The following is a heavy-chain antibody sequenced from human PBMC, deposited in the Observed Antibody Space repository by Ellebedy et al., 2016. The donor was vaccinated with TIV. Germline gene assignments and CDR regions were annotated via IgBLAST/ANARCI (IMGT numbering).Heavy chain of an antibody. CDR2: LSWNSDNI. Sequence: GGSLRLSCAASGFTFDDYAMHWVRQAPGKGLEWVSGLSWNSDNIGYADSVKGRFTISRDNAKNTLYLQMNSLRPEDTASYYCARAKGGGSYDYFDWWGLGTLVTVSS. CDR1: GFTFDDYA. D-gene: IGHD1-26*01. V-gene: IGHV3-9*01. J-gene: IGHJ4*02. CDR3: ARAKGGGSYDYFDW.